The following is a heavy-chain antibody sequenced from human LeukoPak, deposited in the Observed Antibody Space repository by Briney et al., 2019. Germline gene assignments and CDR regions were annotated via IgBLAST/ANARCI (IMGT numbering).Heavy chain of an antibody. D-gene: IGHD2-2*01. J-gene: IGHJ4*02. V-gene: IGHV3-23*01. CDR1: GFTFSTYA. Sequence: GGSLRLSCAASGFTFSTYAMSWVRQAPGKGLEWVLAISGSGGSTYYADSVKGRFTISRDNSKNTLYLQMNSLRAEDTAVYYCAKDSRYCSSTSCYFLDYWGQGTLVTVSS. CDR2: ISGSGGST. CDR3: AKDSRYCSSTSCYFLDY.